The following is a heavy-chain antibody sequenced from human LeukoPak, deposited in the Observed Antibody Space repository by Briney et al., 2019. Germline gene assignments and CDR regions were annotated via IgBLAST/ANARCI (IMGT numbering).Heavy chain of an antibody. J-gene: IGHJ3*02. Sequence: PGGSLRLSCAASGFTFSSYWMSWVRQAPGKGLEWVANIKQDGSEKYYVDSVKGRFTISRDNAKNSLYLQMSSLRAEDTAVYYCARGLDSGSYFRGAFDIWGQGTMVTVSS. CDR2: IKQDGSEK. CDR3: ARGLDSGSYFRGAFDI. CDR1: GFTFSSYW. V-gene: IGHV3-7*01. D-gene: IGHD1-26*01.